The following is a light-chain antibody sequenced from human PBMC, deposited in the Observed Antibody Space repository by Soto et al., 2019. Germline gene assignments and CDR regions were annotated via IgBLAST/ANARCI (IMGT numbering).Light chain of an antibody. V-gene: IGLV2-14*01. Sequence: QSALTQPASVSGSPAQSITISCTGTSSDVGGYNYVSWYQQHPGKAPKLMIYDVSNRPSGVSDRFSGSKSDNTASLTISGLHSEDEADYYCSSYTSSNTYVFGTGTKVTVL. CDR2: DVS. CDR3: SSYTSSNTYV. CDR1: SSDVGGYNY. J-gene: IGLJ1*01.